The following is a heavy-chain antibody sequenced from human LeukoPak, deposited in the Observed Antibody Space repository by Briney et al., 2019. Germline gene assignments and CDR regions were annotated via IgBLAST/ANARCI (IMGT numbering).Heavy chain of an antibody. J-gene: IGHJ6*03. CDR3: AVMDYYYYMDV. V-gene: IGHV4-4*07. Sequence: SDTLSLTCTVSGGSISSYYWLWIRQPAGKGLEWIGRIYTSGSTNYNPSLKSRVTISVDKSKNQFSLKLSSVTAADTAVYYCAVMDYYYYMDVWGKGTTVTVSS. CDR1: GGSISSYY. D-gene: IGHD2-21*01. CDR2: IYTSGST.